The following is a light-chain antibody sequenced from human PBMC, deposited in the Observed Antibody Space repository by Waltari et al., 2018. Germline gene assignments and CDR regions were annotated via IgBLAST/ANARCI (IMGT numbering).Light chain of an antibody. CDR2: GAS. V-gene: IGKV3-15*01. J-gene: IGKJ1*01. CDR3: QQYYRTPQT. CDR1: ESVGSA. Sequence: EIVMTQSPDALSVSPGESATLSCRASESVGSALAWYQQRPCQPPRLLIYGASTRATGIPARFSGSGSGTEFTLTISSLQAEDVAVYYCQQYYRTPQTFGQGTKVEIK.